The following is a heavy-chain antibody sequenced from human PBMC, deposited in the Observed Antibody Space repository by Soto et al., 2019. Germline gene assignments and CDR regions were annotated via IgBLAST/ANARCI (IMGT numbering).Heavy chain of an antibody. J-gene: IGHJ4*02. D-gene: IGHD2-8*01. Sequence: SETLSLTCTVSGGSISSSSYYWGWIRQPPGKGLEWIGSIYYSGSTYYNPSLKSRVTISEDTSKNQFSLKLSSVTAADTAVYYCARLRCTNGVCEYYFDYWGQGTLVTVSS. CDR1: GGSISSSSYY. CDR3: ARLRCTNGVCEYYFDY. CDR2: IYYSGST. V-gene: IGHV4-39*01.